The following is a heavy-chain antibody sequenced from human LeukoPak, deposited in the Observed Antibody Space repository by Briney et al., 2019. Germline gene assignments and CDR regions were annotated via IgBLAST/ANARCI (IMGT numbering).Heavy chain of an antibody. V-gene: IGHV4-34*01. CDR2: VNHSGVT. CDR1: GGSFSDYY. Sequence: SETLSLTCAVYGGSFSDYYWTWIRHPPGKGLEWLGEVNHSGVTNYNPSIKSRVTLSVDTLKNQFSLKVNSVTAADTAVYYCARSPTSCVSATCPVAYSGYDLDYWSRGMLVTVPS. J-gene: IGHJ4*02. D-gene: IGHD5-12*01. CDR3: ARSPTSCVSATCPVAYSGYDLDY.